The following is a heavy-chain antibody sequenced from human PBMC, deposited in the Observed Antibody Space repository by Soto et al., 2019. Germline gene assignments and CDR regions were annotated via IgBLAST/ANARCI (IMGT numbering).Heavy chain of an antibody. V-gene: IGHV2-70*01. Sequence: SGPTLVNPTQTLTLTCTFSGFSLSTSGMCVSWIRQPPGKALEWLALIDWDDDKYYSTSLKTRLTISKDTSKNQVVLTMTNMDPVDTATYYCARMDMGYDSSGYYYERLDYWGQGTLVTVSS. CDR2: IDWDDDK. CDR1: GFSLSTSGMC. CDR3: ARMDMGYDSSGYYYERLDY. J-gene: IGHJ4*02. D-gene: IGHD3-22*01.